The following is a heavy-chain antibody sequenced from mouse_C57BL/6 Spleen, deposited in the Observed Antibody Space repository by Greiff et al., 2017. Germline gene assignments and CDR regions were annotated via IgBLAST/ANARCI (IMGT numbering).Heavy chain of an antibody. CDR2: IDPANGNT. V-gene: IGHV14-3*01. D-gene: IGHD1-1*01. Sequence: VQLQQSVAELVRPGASVKLSCTASGFNIKNTYMHWVKQRPEQGLEWIGRIDPANGNTKYAPKFQGKATITSDPSSNTAYLQLSSLTSEDTAIYYCARDYYGSSWGFAYWGQGALVTVSA. CDR3: ARDYYGSSWGFAY. CDR1: GFNIKNTY. J-gene: IGHJ3*01.